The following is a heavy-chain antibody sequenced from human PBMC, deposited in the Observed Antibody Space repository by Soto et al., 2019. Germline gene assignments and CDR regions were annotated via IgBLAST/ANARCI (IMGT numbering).Heavy chain of an antibody. Sequence: SVKVSCKASGGTFSSYAISWVRQAPGQGLEWMGGIIPIFGTANYAQKFQGRVTITADESTSTAYMELSSLRSEDTAVYYCARMGVVVPAAGQIYYYGMDVWGQGTTVTVSS. D-gene: IGHD2-2*01. J-gene: IGHJ6*02. CDR1: GGTFSSYA. CDR2: IIPIFGTA. V-gene: IGHV1-69*13. CDR3: ARMGVVVPAAGQIYYYGMDV.